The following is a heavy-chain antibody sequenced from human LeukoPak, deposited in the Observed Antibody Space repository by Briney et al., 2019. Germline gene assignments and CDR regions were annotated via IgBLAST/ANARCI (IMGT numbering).Heavy chain of an antibody. D-gene: IGHD1-14*01. CDR2: ISYDGSNK. Sequence: GRSLRLSCAASGFTFSSYAMHWVRQAPGKGLEWVAVISYDGSNKYYADSVKGRFTISRDNSKNTLYLRMNSLRAEDTAVYYCARDPGEGGVTFDIWGQGTMVTVSS. V-gene: IGHV3-30-3*01. CDR1: GFTFSSYA. J-gene: IGHJ3*02. CDR3: ARDPGEGGVTFDI.